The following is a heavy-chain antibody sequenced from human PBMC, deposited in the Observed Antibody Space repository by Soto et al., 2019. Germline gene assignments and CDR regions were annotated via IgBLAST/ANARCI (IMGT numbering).Heavy chain of an antibody. J-gene: IGHJ4*02. Sequence: PSETLSLTCVVHGGSFRGYHWTWIRQPPGKGLEWVGEINNSGSTNDNPSLKSRVTISRDTSKNQFSLSLSSVTAADTAIYYCARGGYSSGWFRFWGQGILVTVS. CDR2: INNSGST. CDR3: ARGGYSSGWFRF. V-gene: IGHV4-34*01. D-gene: IGHD6-19*01. CDR1: GGSFRGYH.